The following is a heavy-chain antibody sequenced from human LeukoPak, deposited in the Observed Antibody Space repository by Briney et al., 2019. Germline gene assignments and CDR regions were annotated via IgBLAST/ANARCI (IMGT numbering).Heavy chain of an antibody. CDR3: ARAETYYYDSSGFPF. J-gene: IGHJ4*02. Sequence: SETLSLTCTVSGGSISSNYWSWIRQPPGKGLEWIGSIYYSGSTYYNPSLKSRVTISVDTSKNQFSLKLSSVTAADTAVYYCARAETYYYDSSGFPFWGQGTLVTVSS. CDR1: GGSISSNY. V-gene: IGHV4-59*12. CDR2: IYYSGST. D-gene: IGHD3-22*01.